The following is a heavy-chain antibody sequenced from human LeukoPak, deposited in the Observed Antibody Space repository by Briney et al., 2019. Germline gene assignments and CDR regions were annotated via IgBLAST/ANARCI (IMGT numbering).Heavy chain of an antibody. D-gene: IGHD3-22*01. V-gene: IGHV3-48*01. J-gene: IGHJ4*02. CDR3: ARDRLHYYDSSGYYYRL. CDR2: ISSSSSTI. CDR1: EFSVGSNY. Sequence: GGSLRLSCAASEFSVGSNYMTWVRQAPGKGLEWVSYISSSSSTIYYADSVKGRFTISRDNAKNSLYLQMNSLRAEDTAVYYCARDRLHYYDSSGYYYRLWGQGTLVTVSS.